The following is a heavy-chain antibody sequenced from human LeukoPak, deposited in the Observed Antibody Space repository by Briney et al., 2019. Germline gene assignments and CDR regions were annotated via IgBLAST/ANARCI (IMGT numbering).Heavy chain of an antibody. CDR3: ARGGLLRDIDY. J-gene: IGHJ4*02. Sequence: SQTLSLTCTVSGGSISSGSYYWSWIRQPAGKGLEWIGRIYTSGSTNYNPSLKSRVTISVDRSKNQLSLKLSSVTAADTAVYYCARGGLLRDIDYWGQGTLVTVSS. V-gene: IGHV4-61*02. CDR2: IYTSGST. CDR1: GGSISSGSYY. D-gene: IGHD1-26*01.